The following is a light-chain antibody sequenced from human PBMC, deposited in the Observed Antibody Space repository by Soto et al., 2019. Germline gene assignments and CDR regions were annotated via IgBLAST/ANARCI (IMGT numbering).Light chain of an antibody. CDR3: QQPNSFLGIT. V-gene: IGKV1-12*01. J-gene: IGKJ3*01. CDR2: EAS. Sequence: DIQMTQSPSSVSASVGDRVTITCRASHDLSSWLAWYQQKPGKAPKLLIYEASRLQRGVPSRFSGTGSGTDFTLTISSLQPEDFATYYCQQPNSFLGITFGPGTKVDIK. CDR1: HDLSSW.